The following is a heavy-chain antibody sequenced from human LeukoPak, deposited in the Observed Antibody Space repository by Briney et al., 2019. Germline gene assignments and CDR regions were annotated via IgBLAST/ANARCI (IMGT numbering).Heavy chain of an antibody. CDR2: ISGTGSST. CDR1: GFTFSSYG. D-gene: IGHD1-26*01. CDR3: AKFSAISVSLGRPPNPFDY. V-gene: IGHV3-23*01. J-gene: IGHJ4*02. Sequence: PGGSLRLSCAASGFTFSSYGMSWVRQAPGRGLEWVSSISGTGSSTFYADSVKGRFTISRDNSKNTLSLQMNNLRAEDTAVYYCAKFSAISVSLGRPPNPFDYWGQGTLVTVSS.